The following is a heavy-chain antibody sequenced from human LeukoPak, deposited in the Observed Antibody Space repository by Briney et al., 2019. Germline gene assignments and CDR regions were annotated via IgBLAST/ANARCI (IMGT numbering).Heavy chain of an antibody. D-gene: IGHD3-3*01. Sequence: ASVKVSCKASGGTFSSYAISWVRQAPGQGLEWMGGIIPIFGTANYAQKFQGRVTITADESTSTAYMELSSLRSEDTAVYYCAREERFLEWSIPKGVAFDIWGQGTMVTVSS. J-gene: IGHJ3*02. V-gene: IGHV1-69*13. CDR2: IIPIFGTA. CDR1: GGTFSSYA. CDR3: AREERFLEWSIPKGVAFDI.